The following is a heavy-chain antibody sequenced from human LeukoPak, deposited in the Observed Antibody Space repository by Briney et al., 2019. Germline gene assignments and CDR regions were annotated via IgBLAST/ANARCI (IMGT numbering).Heavy chain of an antibody. CDR1: GYTFTSYG. CDR3: ARDLRITMIVGVKEDYFDY. CDR2: ISAYNGNA. V-gene: IGHV1-18*01. D-gene: IGHD3-22*01. Sequence: ASVKVSCKASGYTFTSYGISWVRQAPGQGLEWMGWISAYNGNANYAQKLQGRVTMTTDTSTSTAYMELRSLRSDDTAVYYCARDLRITMIVGVKEDYFDYWGQGTLVTVSS. J-gene: IGHJ4*02.